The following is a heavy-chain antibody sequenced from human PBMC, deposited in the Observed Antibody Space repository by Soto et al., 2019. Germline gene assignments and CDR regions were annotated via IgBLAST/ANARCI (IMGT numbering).Heavy chain of an antibody. CDR1: GYTFTSYG. D-gene: IGHD1-26*01. Sequence: QVQLVQSGAEVKKPGASVKVSCKASGYTFTSYGISWVRQAPGQGLEWMGWISAYNGNTNYAQKLQGRVTMTTETSMRTTYMDLRSLGSDDTALYYCARGEIYYEVVTNGAFDIGGQGTMVTVSS. J-gene: IGHJ3*02. CDR3: ARGEIYYEVVTNGAFDI. CDR2: ISAYNGNT. V-gene: IGHV1-18*01.